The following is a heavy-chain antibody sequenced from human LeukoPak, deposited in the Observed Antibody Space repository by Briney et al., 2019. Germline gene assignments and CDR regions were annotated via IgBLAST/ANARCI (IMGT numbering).Heavy chain of an antibody. J-gene: IGHJ4*02. D-gene: IGHD5-24*01. V-gene: IGHV3-20*04. CDR1: GFTFDDYG. CDR3: ARAGEVRDGYKGAFDY. CDR2: INWNGGRT. Sequence: PVGSLRLSCAASGFTFDDYGMSWVRQAPGKGLEWVSGINWNGGRTGYADSVKGRFTISRDNAKNSLYLQMNSLRAEDTALYYCARAGEVRDGYKGAFDYWGQGTMVTVSS.